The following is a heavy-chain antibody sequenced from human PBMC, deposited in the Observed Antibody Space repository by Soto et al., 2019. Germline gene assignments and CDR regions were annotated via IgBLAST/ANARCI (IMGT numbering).Heavy chain of an antibody. J-gene: IGHJ6*02. Sequence: DVQLLESGGHLVQPGWSLRLSCAASGFTFSSYAMSWVRQAPGKGLEWVSSVSAGGDMTYYSDSVKGRFTISRDNSNNALFLQMNRLRIEDTALYYCARGDRGGSGSPASYYYSGLDVWGQGTTVTVS. D-gene: IGHD3-10*01. CDR3: ARGDRGGSGSPASYYYSGLDV. CDR2: VSAGGDMT. CDR1: GFTFSSYA. V-gene: IGHV3-23*01.